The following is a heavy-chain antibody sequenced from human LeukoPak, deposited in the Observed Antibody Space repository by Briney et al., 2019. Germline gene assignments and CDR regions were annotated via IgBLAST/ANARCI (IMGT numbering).Heavy chain of an antibody. Sequence: PSETLSLTCTVSGGSIRSYYWSWIRQPAGKGLEWIGRIFTSGSTNYNPSLKSRVTMSVDTSKNQLSLKLSSVTAADTAVYYCARVYDFWSGFNWFDPWGQGTLVTVSS. CDR1: GGSIRSYY. V-gene: IGHV4-4*07. CDR3: ARVYDFWSGFNWFDP. J-gene: IGHJ5*02. D-gene: IGHD3-3*01. CDR2: IFTSGST.